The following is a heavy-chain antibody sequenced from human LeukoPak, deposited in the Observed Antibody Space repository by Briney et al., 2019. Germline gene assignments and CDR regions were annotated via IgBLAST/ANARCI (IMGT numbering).Heavy chain of an antibody. CDR3: AKDRRYYDSSGPNDY. V-gene: IGHV3-30*18. D-gene: IGHD3-22*01. Sequence: GGSLRLSCVASGFTFTNAWMSWFRQAPGRGLEWVAVISYDGSNKYYADSVKGRFTISRDNSKNTLYLQMNSLRAEDTAVYYCAKDRRYYDSSGPNDYWGQGTLVTVSS. CDR1: GFTFTNAW. CDR2: ISYDGSNK. J-gene: IGHJ4*02.